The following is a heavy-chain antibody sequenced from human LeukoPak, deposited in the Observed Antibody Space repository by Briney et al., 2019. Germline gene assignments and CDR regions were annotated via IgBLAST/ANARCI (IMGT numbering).Heavy chain of an antibody. J-gene: IGHJ4*02. Sequence: GGSLRLSCAASGFTFSSYWMHWVRQAPGKGLVWVSRINTDGSSTYYADSVKGRFTISRDNSKNTLYLQMNSLRAEDTAVYYCAKGEQWLPDYWGQGTLVTVSS. V-gene: IGHV3-74*01. D-gene: IGHD6-19*01. CDR3: AKGEQWLPDY. CDR2: INTDGSST. CDR1: GFTFSSYW.